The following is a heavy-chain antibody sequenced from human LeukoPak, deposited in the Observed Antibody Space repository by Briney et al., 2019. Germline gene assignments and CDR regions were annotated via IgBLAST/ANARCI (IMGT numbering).Heavy chain of an antibody. V-gene: IGHV3-48*01. J-gene: IGHJ4*02. CDR1: GFTFSRYS. Sequence: GGSLRLSCAASGFTFSRYSMNWVRQAPGKGLEWVSNISSSSSTIYYADSVKGRFTISRDNAKNSLYLQMNSLRAEDTAVYYCARDYYDTTLYYFDYWGQGTLVTVSS. CDR3: ARDYYDTTLYYFDY. D-gene: IGHD3-22*01. CDR2: ISSSSSTI.